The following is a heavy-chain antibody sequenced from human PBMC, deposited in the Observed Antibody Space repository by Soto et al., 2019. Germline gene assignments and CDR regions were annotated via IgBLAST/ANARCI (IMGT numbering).Heavy chain of an antibody. D-gene: IGHD2-2*01. J-gene: IGHJ6*03. CDR2: IYHSGST. CDR1: SGSISSSNW. V-gene: IGHV4-4*02. Sequence: PSETLSLTCAVSSGSISSSNWWSWVRQPQGKGLEWIGEIYHSGSTNYNPSLKSRVTISVDKSKNQFSLKLSSVTAADTAVYYCARASRVVVPAAINYNYYYYMDVWGKGTTVTVS. CDR3: ARASRVVVPAAINYNYYYYMDV.